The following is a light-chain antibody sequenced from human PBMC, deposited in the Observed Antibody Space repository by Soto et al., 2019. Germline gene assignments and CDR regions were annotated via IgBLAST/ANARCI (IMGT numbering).Light chain of an antibody. CDR3: HRSYSTSFIS. CDR1: QSISSY. Sequence: DIQMTQSPSSLSASVEDRVTITCRASQSISSYLNWYQQKPGKAPKLLSYAASSLQSGVPSRFSGSGSGTDFNLTIRSLKHEDFGSYCCHRSYSTSFISXCGGTKVDIK. V-gene: IGKV1-39*01. J-gene: IGKJ4*01. CDR2: AAS.